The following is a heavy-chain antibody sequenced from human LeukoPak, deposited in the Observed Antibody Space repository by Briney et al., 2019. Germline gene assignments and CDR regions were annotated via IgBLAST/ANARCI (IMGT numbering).Heavy chain of an antibody. CDR3: ARDSYYYDSSGYLRGAWFDP. J-gene: IGHJ5*02. CDR2: MYYRGNT. Sequence: SETLSLTCTVSGGSISTYYWGWIRQPPGKGLEWVGHMYYRGNTFYNPSLKSRVTISVDTSKNQFSLKLSSVTAADTAVYYCARDSYYYDSSGYLRGAWFDPWGQGTLVTVSS. V-gene: IGHV4-59*01. D-gene: IGHD3-22*01. CDR1: GGSISTYY.